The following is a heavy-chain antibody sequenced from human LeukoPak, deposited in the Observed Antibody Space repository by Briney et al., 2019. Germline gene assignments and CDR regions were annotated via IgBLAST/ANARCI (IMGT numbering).Heavy chain of an antibody. CDR2: INPSGGRT. D-gene: IGHD6-19*01. CDR1: GYTFTSYY. Sequence: ASVKVSCKASGYTFTSYYMHWVRQAPGQGLEWMGIINPSGGRTSYAQKFQGRVTMTRDTSTSTVYMELSSLRSEDTALYYCARDLSRLVGIRQWLLTYYFDYWGQGTLVTVSS. V-gene: IGHV1-46*01. CDR3: ARDLSRLVGIRQWLLTYYFDY. J-gene: IGHJ4*02.